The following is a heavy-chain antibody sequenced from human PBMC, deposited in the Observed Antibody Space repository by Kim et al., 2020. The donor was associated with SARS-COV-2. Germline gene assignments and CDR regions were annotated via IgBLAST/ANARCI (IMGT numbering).Heavy chain of an antibody. V-gene: IGHV1-8*01. CDR2: MNPNSGNT. J-gene: IGHJ6*03. D-gene: IGHD3-3*01. CDR1: GYTFTSYD. Sequence: ASVKVSCKASGYTFTSYDINWVRQATGQGLEWMGWMNPNSGNTGYAQKFQGRVTMTRNTSISTAYMELSSLRSEDTAVYYCARAILAGPLRFLKSLEYYYYYMDVWGKGTTVTVSS. CDR3: ARAILAGPLRFLKSLEYYYYYMDV.